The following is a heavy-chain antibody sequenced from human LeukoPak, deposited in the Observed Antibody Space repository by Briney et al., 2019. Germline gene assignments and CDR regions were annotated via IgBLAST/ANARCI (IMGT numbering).Heavy chain of an antibody. J-gene: IGHJ3*02. V-gene: IGHV3-15*01. CDR2: IKSITHGGTT. D-gene: IGHD2-15*01. CDR1: EFTFSNAW. CDR3: TTGRLQAFDI. Sequence: RGSLRLSCAASEFTFSNAWMSWVRQAPGKGLEWVGHIKSITHGGTTDYAAPVKGRFTISRDDSKNMLYLQVNSLKSEDTAIYYCTTGRLQAFDIWGQGTMVTVSS.